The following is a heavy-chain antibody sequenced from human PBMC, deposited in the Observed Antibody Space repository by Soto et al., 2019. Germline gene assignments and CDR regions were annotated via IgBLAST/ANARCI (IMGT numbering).Heavy chain of an antibody. CDR3: ARDTWFGELPLRGMDV. CDR2: IIPIFGTA. V-gene: IGHV1-69*06. D-gene: IGHD3-10*01. CDR1: GGTFSSYA. Sequence: GASVKVSCKASGGTFSSYAISWVRQAPGQGLEWMGGIIPIFGTANYAQKFQGRVTITADKSTSTAYMELSSLRSEDTAVYYCARDTWFGELPLRGMDVWGQGTTVTVSS. J-gene: IGHJ6*02.